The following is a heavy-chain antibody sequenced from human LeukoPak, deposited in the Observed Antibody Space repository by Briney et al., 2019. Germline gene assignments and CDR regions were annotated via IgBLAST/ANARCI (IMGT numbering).Heavy chain of an antibody. CDR1: GFTVSYNY. CDR3: ARVVGSTMRAPFDF. J-gene: IGHJ4*02. CDR2: IYSSDRA. Sequence: AGGSLRLSCAAAGFTVSYNYMSWVRQAPGKGLEWISVIYSSDRAYYADSVKGRFTISRDNSKNTLYLQMNSLRAEDTGVYYCARVVGSTMRAPFDFWGQGMLVTVSS. D-gene: IGHD1-26*01. V-gene: IGHV3-53*01.